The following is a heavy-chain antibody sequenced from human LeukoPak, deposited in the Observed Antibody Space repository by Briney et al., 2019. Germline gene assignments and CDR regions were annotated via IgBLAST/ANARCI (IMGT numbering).Heavy chain of an antibody. CDR1: GGSISSSNW. CDR2: IYHSGST. D-gene: IGHD2-2*01. Sequence: SETLSLTCAVSGGSISSSNWWSWVRQPPGKGLEWIGEIYHSGSTNYNPSLKSRVTISVDKSKNQFSLKLSSVTAADTAVYYCTVVPAAISAEYFQHWGQGTLVTVSS. J-gene: IGHJ1*01. CDR3: TVVPAAISAEYFQH. V-gene: IGHV4-4*02.